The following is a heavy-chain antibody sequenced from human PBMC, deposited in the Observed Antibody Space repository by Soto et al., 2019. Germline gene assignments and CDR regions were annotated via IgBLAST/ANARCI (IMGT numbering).Heavy chain of an antibody. D-gene: IGHD6-13*01. CDR1: GFTFSNYG. CDR3: AQDISFLAAAVDY. J-gene: IGHJ4*02. CDR2: ISYDGNNK. V-gene: IGHV3-30*18. Sequence: ESGGGVVQPGRSLSLSCAASGFTFSNYGIHWVRQAPGKGLEWVAVISYDGNNKYYADSVKGRFTISRDNSKNSFYLQMNSLRAEDTAVYYCAQDISFLAAAVDYWGQGTLVTVSS.